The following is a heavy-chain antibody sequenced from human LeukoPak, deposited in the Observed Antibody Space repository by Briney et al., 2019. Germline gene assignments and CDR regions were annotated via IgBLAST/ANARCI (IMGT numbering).Heavy chain of an antibody. CDR1: GYTFTGYY. CDR3: AREGTPSIMITQFDNWFDP. V-gene: IGHV1-2*06. Sequence: ASVKVSCKASGYTFTGYYMHWVRQAPGQGLEWMGRINPNSGGTNYAQKFQGRVTVTRDTSISTAYMELSRLRSDDTAVYYCAREGTPSIMITQFDNWFDPWGQGTPVTVSS. D-gene: IGHD3-16*01. CDR2: INPNSGGT. J-gene: IGHJ5*02.